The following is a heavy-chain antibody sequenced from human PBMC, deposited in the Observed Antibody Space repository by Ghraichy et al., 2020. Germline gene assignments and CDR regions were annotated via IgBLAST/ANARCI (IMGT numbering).Heavy chain of an antibody. J-gene: IGHJ6*02. D-gene: IGHD3-3*01. CDR2: ISYDESKK. V-gene: IGHV3-30*04. Sequence: GGSLRLSCAASGFTFTRHAMHWVRQAPGKGLEWVALISYDESKKYYGDSVKGRFSISRDNSKNTLYLQMNGLRAEDTAVYYCARDLYQWSSGVVPLDYYYYGMDVWGQGTTVTVSS. CDR3: ARDLYQWSSGVVPLDYYYYGMDV. CDR1: GFTFTRHA.